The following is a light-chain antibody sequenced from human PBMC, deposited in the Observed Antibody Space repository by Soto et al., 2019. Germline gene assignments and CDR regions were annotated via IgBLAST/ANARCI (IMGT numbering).Light chain of an antibody. V-gene: IGKV3-15*01. J-gene: IGKJ1*01. CDR2: DAS. CDR1: QSVSSN. CDR3: QQYNNWPKT. Sequence: EIVMTQSPATLSVSPGERATLSCRASQSVSSNLAWYQQKPGQAPRLLIYDASTRATGIPARFSGRGSGTEFTLTISSLQSEDFAVYYCQQYNNWPKTFGQGTKVDIK.